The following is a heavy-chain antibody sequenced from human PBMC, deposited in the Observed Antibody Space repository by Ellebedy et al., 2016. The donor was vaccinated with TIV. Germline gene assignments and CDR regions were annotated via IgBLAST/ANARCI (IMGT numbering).Heavy chain of an antibody. Sequence: PGGSLRLSCAASGFVFSGFAMNWVRQAPGKGLEWVSSIGASENDVFYTDSVKGPFAISRDNAKTSIYLQMNSLRFQYPAVYYCVRFPRCAPFCDYLYYMDGWGEGTTVFVSS. CDR3: VRFPRCAPFCDYLYYMDG. CDR2: IGASENDV. J-gene: IGHJ6*03. CDR1: GFVFSGFA. V-gene: IGHV3-21*01. D-gene: IGHD2-8*01.